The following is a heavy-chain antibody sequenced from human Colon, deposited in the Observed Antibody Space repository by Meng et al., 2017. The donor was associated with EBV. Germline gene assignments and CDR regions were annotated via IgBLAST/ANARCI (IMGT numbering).Heavy chain of an antibody. J-gene: IGHJ5*02. CDR3: ARGDGSGSGNWFDP. D-gene: IGHD3-10*01. CDR2: IDDSGST. CDR1: GVYISINIR. V-gene: IGHV4-4*02. Sequence: QVPARGMEKPSGPLSLTCGVSGVYISINIRGTWVRQPSGKGLEWIGDIDDSGSTNYNPSLNSRISISLDKSKNHFSLKVNSVTAADTAVYYCARGDGSGSGNWFDPWGQGTLVTVSS.